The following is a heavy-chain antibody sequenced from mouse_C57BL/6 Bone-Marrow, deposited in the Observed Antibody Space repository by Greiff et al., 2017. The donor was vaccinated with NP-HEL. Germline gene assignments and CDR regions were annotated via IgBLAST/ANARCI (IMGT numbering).Heavy chain of an antibody. CDR2: IDPANGTT. V-gene: IGHV14-3*01. Sequence: EVQVVESVAELVRPGASVKLSCTASGFNIKNTYMHWVKQRPEQGLEWIGRIDPANGTTKYAPKFQGKATITADTSSNTAYLQLSSLTSEDTAIYYCARGAGDYYWYFDVWGTGTTVTVSS. CDR3: ARGAGDYYWYFDV. J-gene: IGHJ1*03. D-gene: IGHD2-13*01. CDR1: GFNIKNTY.